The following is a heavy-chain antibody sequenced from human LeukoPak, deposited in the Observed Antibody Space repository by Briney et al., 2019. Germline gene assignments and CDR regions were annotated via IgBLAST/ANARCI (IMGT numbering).Heavy chain of an antibody. CDR2: ISGSGGST. J-gene: IGHJ4*02. CDR3: AKGGYYYDSSGYLDY. V-gene: IGHV3-23*01. Sequence: GGSLRLSCAASGFTFSSYAMSWVRQAPGKGLEWVSAISGSGGSTYYADSAKGRFTISRDNSKNTLYLQMNSLRAEDTAVYYCAKGGYYYDSSGYLDYWGQGTLVTVSS. CDR1: GFTFSSYA. D-gene: IGHD3-22*01.